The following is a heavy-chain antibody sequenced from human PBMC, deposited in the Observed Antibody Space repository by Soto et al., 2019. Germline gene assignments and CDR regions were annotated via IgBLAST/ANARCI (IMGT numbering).Heavy chain of an antibody. Sequence: GGSLRLSCAASGVTVSSNYMSWVRQAPGKGLEWVSVISGSGGSTYYADSVKGRFTISRDNSKNTLYLQMNSLRAEDTAVYYCAKAPYSNSPNNWFDPWGQGTLVTVSS. CDR2: ISGSGGST. D-gene: IGHD6-13*01. CDR1: GVTVSSNY. J-gene: IGHJ5*02. CDR3: AKAPYSNSPNNWFDP. V-gene: IGHV3-23*01.